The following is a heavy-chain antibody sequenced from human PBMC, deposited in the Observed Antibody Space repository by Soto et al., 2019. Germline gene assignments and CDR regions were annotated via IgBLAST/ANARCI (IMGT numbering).Heavy chain of an antibody. J-gene: IGHJ4*02. V-gene: IGHV4-30-4*01. Sequence: QVQLQESGPGLVKPSQTLSLTCTVSGGSITTDDYFWSWIRQSPERGLEWIGFIFHSGNTFNNPSLTGRASFSADTSKNEFSLTLTSVTAADTAVYYCVREGTKISPQGYITAAGRFDHWGQGALVTVSS. CDR3: VREGTKISPQGYITAAGRFDH. CDR1: GGSITTDDYF. D-gene: IGHD6-25*01. CDR2: IFHSGNT.